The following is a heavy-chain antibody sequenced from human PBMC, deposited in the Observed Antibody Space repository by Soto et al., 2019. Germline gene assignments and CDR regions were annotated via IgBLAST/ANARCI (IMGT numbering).Heavy chain of an antibody. CDR2: IYSGGST. D-gene: IGHD2-2*01. V-gene: IGHV3-53*01. J-gene: IGHJ6*02. Sequence: GSLRLSCAASGFTVSSNYMSWVRQAPGKGLEWVSVIYSGGSTYYADSVKGRFTISRDNSKNTLYLQMNSLRAEDTAVYYCAREVVVPAAILSYSGMDVWGQGTTVTVSS. CDR3: AREVVVPAAILSYSGMDV. CDR1: GFTVSSNY.